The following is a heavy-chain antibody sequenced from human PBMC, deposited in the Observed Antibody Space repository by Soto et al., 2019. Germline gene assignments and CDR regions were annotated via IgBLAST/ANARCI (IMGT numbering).Heavy chain of an antibody. D-gene: IGHD3-22*01. CDR1: GFTFSSYS. J-gene: IGHJ3*02. CDR2: ISSSSSYI. CDR3: ARSRTDDSTPHAFDI. V-gene: IGHV3-21*01. Sequence: GGSLRLSCAASGFTFSSYSMNWVRQAPGKGLEWVSSISSSSSYIYYADSVKGRFTISRDNAKNSLYLQMNSLRAEDTAVYYCARSRTDDSTPHAFDICGQGTMVTVS.